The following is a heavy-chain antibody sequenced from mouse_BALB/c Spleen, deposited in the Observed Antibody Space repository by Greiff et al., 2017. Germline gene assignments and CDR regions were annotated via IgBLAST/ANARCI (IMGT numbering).Heavy chain of an antibody. CDR1: GFTFSSYT. CDR3: TRDQRRGYFDY. J-gene: IGHJ2*01. CDR2: ISSGGSYT. Sequence: EVQGVESGGGLVKPGGSLKLSCAASGFTFSSYTMSWVRQTPEKRLEWVATISSGGSYTYYPDSVKGRFTISRDNAKNTLYLQMSSLKSEDTAMYYCTRDQRRGYFDYWGQGTTLTVSS. V-gene: IGHV5-6-4*01.